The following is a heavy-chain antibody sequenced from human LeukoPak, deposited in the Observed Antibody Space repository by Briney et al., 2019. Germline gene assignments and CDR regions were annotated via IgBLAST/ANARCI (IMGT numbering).Heavy chain of an antibody. CDR2: IHYSGNT. CDR3: AREAPCGDGYNWRCSFDY. D-gene: IGHD5-24*01. Sequence: SETLSLTCAVSGGSISSGGYSWSWIRQPPGKGLEWIGYIHYSGNTGHNPSLKSRVNMSVDTARNQFSLKLSSVTAADTAVYYCAREAPCGDGYNWRCSFDYWGQGILVTVSS. CDR1: GGSISSGGYS. V-gene: IGHV4-61*08. J-gene: IGHJ4*02.